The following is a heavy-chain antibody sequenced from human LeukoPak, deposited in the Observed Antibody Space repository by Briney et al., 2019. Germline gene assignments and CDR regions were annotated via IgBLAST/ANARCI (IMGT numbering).Heavy chain of an antibody. Sequence: SESLSLTCTVSGGSISSYYWSWIRQPPGKGLGWIGYIYYSGSTNYNPSLKSRVTISVDTSKKQFSLKVSSVTAADTAVYYCASNYYGSGSLDYWGQGNLVTAST. CDR3: ASNYYGSGSLDY. V-gene: IGHV4-59*08. CDR1: GGSISSYY. CDR2: IYYSGST. D-gene: IGHD3-10*01. J-gene: IGHJ4*02.